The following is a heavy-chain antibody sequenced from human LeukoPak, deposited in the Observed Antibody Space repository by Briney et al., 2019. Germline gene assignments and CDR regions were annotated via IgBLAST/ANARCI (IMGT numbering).Heavy chain of an antibody. D-gene: IGHD2/OR15-2a*01. CDR3: ARAVSYYGLFYFDY. Sequence: SETLSLTCTVSSGSISSYYWSWIRQPPGKGLEWIGNIYYSGSTNHSPSLKSRVTISVDTSKNQFSLKLTSVTAADTAVYFCARAVSYYGLFYFDYWGQGTLVTVSS. J-gene: IGHJ4*02. CDR1: SGSISSYY. V-gene: IGHV4-59*01. CDR2: IYYSGST.